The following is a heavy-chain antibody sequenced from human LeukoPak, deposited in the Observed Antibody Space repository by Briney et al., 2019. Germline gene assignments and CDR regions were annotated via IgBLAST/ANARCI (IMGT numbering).Heavy chain of an antibody. J-gene: IGHJ4*02. D-gene: IGHD3-10*01. CDR1: RGSISSGDYY. Sequence: SETLSLTCTVSRGSISSGDYYWSWIRQPPGKGLDWIGYIYYSGSTYYNPSLKSRVTISVDTSKNQFSLKLSSVTAADTAVYYCARSSGSPSEFFDYWGQGTLVTVSS. CDR2: IYYSGST. V-gene: IGHV4-30-4*01. CDR3: ARSSGSPSEFFDY.